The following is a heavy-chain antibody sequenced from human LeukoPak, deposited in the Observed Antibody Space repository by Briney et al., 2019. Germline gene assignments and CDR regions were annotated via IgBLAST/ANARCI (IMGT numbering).Heavy chain of an antibody. V-gene: IGHV1-2*02. D-gene: IGHD6-13*01. J-gene: IGHJ4*02. CDR3: AREYGGQQLFDY. CDR1: GYTFTGYY. CDR2: INPNSGGT. Sequence: ASVKVSCKASGYTFTGYYMHWVRQAPGQGLEWMGWINPNSGGTNYAQKFQGRVTMTRDTSISTAYMELSRLRSDDTAVYYCAREYGGQQLFDYWGQGTLATVSS.